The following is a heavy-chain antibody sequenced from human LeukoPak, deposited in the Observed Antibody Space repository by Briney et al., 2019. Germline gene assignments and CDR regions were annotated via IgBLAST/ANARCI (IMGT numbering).Heavy chain of an antibody. CDR1: GFTFSSYG. CDR3: ARELEYSSSWYGGGRDY. J-gene: IGHJ4*02. V-gene: IGHV3-30*03. Sequence: GRSLRLSCAASGFTFSSYGMHWVRQAPAKGLEWVAIISYDGSNKYYADSVKGRFTISRDNAKNSLYLQMNSLRAEDTAVYYCARELEYSSSWYGGGRDYWGQGTLVTVSS. D-gene: IGHD6-13*01. CDR2: ISYDGSNK.